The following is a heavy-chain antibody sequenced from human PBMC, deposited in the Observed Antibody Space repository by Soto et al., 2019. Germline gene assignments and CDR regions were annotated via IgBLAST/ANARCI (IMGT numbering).Heavy chain of an antibody. CDR3: ASLHRTYGTGCYHLDC. J-gene: IGHJ4*02. D-gene: IGHD3-10*01. Sequence: GGSLRLSCAASGFTFSSYAMHWVRQAPGEGLEWVAIISYHGSNIYYADSVKGRFTISRDNSKNTLFLEMNSLRPEDTAVYYCASLHRTYGTGCYHLDCWGQGTLVTVSS. CDR1: GFTFSSYA. V-gene: IGHV3-30-3*01. CDR2: ISYHGSNI.